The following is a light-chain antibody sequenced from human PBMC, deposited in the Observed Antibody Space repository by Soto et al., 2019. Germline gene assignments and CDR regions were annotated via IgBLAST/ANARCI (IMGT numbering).Light chain of an antibody. V-gene: IGKV3-11*01. CDR3: QQRSNWPRT. CDR1: QSVSSY. Sequence: EIVLTQSPATLSLSPGERATLSCRASQSVSSYLAWYQQKPGRPPRLLIYAASNRATGIPARFSGSGSGTDFTLTISSLEPEDFAVYYCQQRSNWPRTFGQGTKVEIK. J-gene: IGKJ1*01. CDR2: AAS.